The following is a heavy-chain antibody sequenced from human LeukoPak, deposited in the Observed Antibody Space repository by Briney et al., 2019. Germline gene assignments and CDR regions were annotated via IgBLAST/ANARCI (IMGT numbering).Heavy chain of an antibody. J-gene: IGHJ4*02. Sequence: NPSETLSLTCTVSGGSISSYYWSWIRQPPGKGLEWIGYIYYSGSTNYNPSLKSRVTISVDTSKNQFSLKLSSVTAADTAVYYCARRYYYGSGYYFDYWGQGTLVTVSS. CDR3: ARRYYYGSGYYFDY. V-gene: IGHV4-59*01. CDR1: GGSISSYY. CDR2: IYYSGST. D-gene: IGHD3-10*01.